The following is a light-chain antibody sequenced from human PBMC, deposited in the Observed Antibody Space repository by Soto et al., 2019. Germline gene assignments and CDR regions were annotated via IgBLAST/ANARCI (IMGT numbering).Light chain of an antibody. Sequence: EIVLTQSPATLSLSPGERATLSFMASQSVSSSYLAWYQQKPGQAPRLLIYGASTRATGIPARFSGSGSGTEFTLTISSLQSEDFAVYYCQLYNNWPMTFGQGTKVDIK. CDR2: GAS. J-gene: IGKJ1*01. V-gene: IGKV3D-15*01. CDR1: QSVSSSY. CDR3: QLYNNWPMT.